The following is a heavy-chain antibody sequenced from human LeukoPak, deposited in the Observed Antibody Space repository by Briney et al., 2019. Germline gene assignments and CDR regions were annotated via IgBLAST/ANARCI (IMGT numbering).Heavy chain of an antibody. D-gene: IGHD5-24*01. J-gene: IGHJ4*02. CDR2: IRYDGSNK. CDR1: GFTFSSYG. CDR3: AKDSATEGPTAFDY. Sequence: SGGSLRLSCAASGFTFSSYGMHWVRQAPGKGLEWVAFIRYDGSNKYYADSVKGRFTISRDNSKNTLYLQMNSLRAEDTAVYYCAKDSATEGPTAFDYWGQGTLVTVSS. V-gene: IGHV3-30*02.